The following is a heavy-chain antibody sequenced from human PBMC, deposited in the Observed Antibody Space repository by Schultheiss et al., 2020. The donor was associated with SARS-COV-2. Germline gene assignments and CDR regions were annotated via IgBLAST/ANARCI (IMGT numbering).Heavy chain of an antibody. CDR3: AVPAASPGAGIPGWFDP. D-gene: IGHD2-21*02. Sequence: SLKISCAASGFTFSSYDMHWVRQATGKGLEWVSGISWNSGSIGYADSVKGRFTISRDNAKNSLYLQMNNLRAEDTAVYYCAVPAASPGAGIPGWFDPWGQGTLVTVSS. J-gene: IGHJ5*02. CDR2: ISWNSGSI. V-gene: IGHV3-9*01. CDR1: GFTFSSYD.